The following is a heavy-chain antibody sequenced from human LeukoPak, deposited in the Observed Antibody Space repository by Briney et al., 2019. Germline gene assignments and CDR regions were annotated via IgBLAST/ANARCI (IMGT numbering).Heavy chain of an antibody. Sequence: GGSLRLSCAASGFTFSSYWMSWVRQAPGKGLEWVANIKKDGSEKYYVDSVKGRFTISRDNSKNSLYLQMNSLRAEDTAVYYCARINCSAGSCYSFPYYFDYWGQGTLVTVSS. D-gene: IGHD2-15*01. CDR2: IKKDGSEK. J-gene: IGHJ4*02. CDR1: GFTFSSYW. V-gene: IGHV3-7*01. CDR3: ARINCSAGSCYSFPYYFDY.